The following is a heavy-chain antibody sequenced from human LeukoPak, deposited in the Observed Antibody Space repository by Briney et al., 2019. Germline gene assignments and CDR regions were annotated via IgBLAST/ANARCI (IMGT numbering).Heavy chain of an antibody. CDR1: DGSVSSSSYY. CDR2: IYYSGST. CDR3: ARVDTAMAPTYYFDY. Sequence: SETLSLTCSVSDGSVSSSSYYWGWIRQPPGKGLEWIGSIYYSGSTYYNPSLKSRVTISVDTSKNQFSLKLSSVTAADTAVYYCARVDTAMAPTYYFDYWGQGTLVTVSS. V-gene: IGHV4-39*01. J-gene: IGHJ4*02. D-gene: IGHD5-18*01.